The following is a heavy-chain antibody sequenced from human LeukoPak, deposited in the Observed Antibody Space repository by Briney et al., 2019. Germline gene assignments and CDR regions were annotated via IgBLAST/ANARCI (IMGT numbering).Heavy chain of an antibody. Sequence: GGSLRLSCAASGFTFSDYYMSWIRQAPGKGLEWVSYISSSGSTIYYADSVKGRFTISRDNAKNSLYLQMNSLRAEDTAVYYCASRGIAVACTRVFDPWGQGTLVTVSS. V-gene: IGHV3-11*01. D-gene: IGHD6-19*01. CDR3: ASRGIAVACTRVFDP. J-gene: IGHJ5*02. CDR2: ISSSGSTI. CDR1: GFTFSDYY.